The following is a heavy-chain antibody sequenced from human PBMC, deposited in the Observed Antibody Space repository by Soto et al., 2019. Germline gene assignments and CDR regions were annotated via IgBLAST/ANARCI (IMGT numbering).Heavy chain of an antibody. J-gene: IGHJ4*02. V-gene: IGHV5-51*01. CDR3: AGAAGYSSGWYGWRGDY. Sequence: PGESLKISCKGSGYSFTSYWIGWVRQMPGKGLEWMGIIYPGDSDTRYSPSFQGQVTISADKSISTAYLQWSSLKASDTAMYYCAGAAGYSSGWYGWRGDYWGQGTLVTVSS. CDR1: GYSFTSYW. D-gene: IGHD6-19*01. CDR2: IYPGDSDT.